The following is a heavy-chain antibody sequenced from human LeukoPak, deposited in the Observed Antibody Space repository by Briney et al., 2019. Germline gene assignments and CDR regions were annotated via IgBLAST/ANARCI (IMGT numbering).Heavy chain of an antibody. CDR3: ASLAVAGGWFDP. CDR1: GGSISSGGYY. J-gene: IGHJ5*02. CDR2: IYYSGST. D-gene: IGHD6-19*01. V-gene: IGHV4-31*03. Sequence: PSETLSLTCTVSGGSISSGGYYWSWIRQHPGKGLEWIGYIYYSGSTYYNPSLKSRVTISVDTSKNQFSLKLSSVTAADTAVYYCASLAVAGGWFDPWGQGTLVTVSS.